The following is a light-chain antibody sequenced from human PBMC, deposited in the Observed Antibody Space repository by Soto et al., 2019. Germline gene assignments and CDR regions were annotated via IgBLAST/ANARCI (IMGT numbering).Light chain of an antibody. J-gene: IGLJ2*01. Sequence: QSVLTQPPSASGTPGQRVTISCSGSSSNIGSNTVNWYQQLPGTAPKLLIYSNTQRPSGVPDRFSGSKSGTSASLAISGLQSEDEADYYCAAWDASLNKVVFRGGTKLTVL. CDR3: AAWDASLNKVV. CDR1: SSNIGSNT. CDR2: SNT. V-gene: IGLV1-44*01.